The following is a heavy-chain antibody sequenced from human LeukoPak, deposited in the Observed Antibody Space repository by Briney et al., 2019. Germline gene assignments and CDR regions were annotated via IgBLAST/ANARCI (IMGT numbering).Heavy chain of an antibody. Sequence: ASVKVSCKASGYTFTGYYMHWVRQAPGQGLEWMGWINPNSGGTNYAQKFQGRVTITADESTSTAYMELSSLRSEDTAVYYCAGGSLWFGELLPYFDYWGQGTLVTVSS. J-gene: IGHJ4*02. D-gene: IGHD3-10*01. CDR2: INPNSGGT. CDR1: GYTFTGYY. V-gene: IGHV1-2*02. CDR3: AGGSLWFGELLPYFDY.